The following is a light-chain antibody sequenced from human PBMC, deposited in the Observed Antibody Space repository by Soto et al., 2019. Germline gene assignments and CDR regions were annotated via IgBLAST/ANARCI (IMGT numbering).Light chain of an antibody. Sequence: EVLLTQSPGTLSLSPGASATLSCRASQGVPTTYVAWYQQRPGQAPRLLIYDASNRAAGTPGRVSGSRSGTDFTLTINRLEPEGFAVYYWQHYGASPGSFGQGTKVEIK. CDR1: QGVPTTY. CDR2: DAS. V-gene: IGKV3-20*01. CDR3: QHYGASPGS. J-gene: IGKJ1*01.